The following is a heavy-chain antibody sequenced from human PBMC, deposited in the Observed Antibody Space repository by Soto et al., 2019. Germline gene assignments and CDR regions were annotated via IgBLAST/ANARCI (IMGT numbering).Heavy chain of an antibody. V-gene: IGHV6-1*01. CDR2: TYYTSKWNN. J-gene: IGHJ5*02. CDR1: GSSVSRSIAV. Sequence: SQTLSVTCAISGSSVSRSIAVWNCIRQSPSRGLEWLGRTYYTSKWNNYYAVSVKSRITINADTSKNQFSLQLNSVTPEDTALYYCARSVSGTGTEFDPWGQGTTVTVSS. D-gene: IGHD6-19*01. CDR3: ARSVSGTGTEFDP.